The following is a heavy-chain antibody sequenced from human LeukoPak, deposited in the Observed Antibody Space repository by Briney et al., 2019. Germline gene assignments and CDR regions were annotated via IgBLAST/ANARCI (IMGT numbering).Heavy chain of an antibody. CDR1: GYTFTGYY. CDR2: INPNSGGT. CDR3: ARTLLLWFGELSNDAFDI. Sequence: VASVKVSCKASGYTFTGYYMHWVRQAPGRGLEWMGWINPNSGGTNYAQKFQGRVAMTRDTSISTAYMELSRLRSDDTAVYYCARTLLLWFGELSNDAFDIWGQGTMVTVSS. J-gene: IGHJ3*02. D-gene: IGHD3-10*01. V-gene: IGHV1-2*02.